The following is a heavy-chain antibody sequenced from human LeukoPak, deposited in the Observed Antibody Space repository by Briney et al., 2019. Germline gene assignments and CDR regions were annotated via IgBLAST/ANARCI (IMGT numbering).Heavy chain of an antibody. Sequence: PSETLSLTCTVSGGSISSGDYYWSWIRQPPGKGLEWIGYIYYSGSTYYNPSLKSRVTLSVDTSKNQFSLKLSSVTAADTAVYYCARAHDYGGKSPLFDYWGQGTLVTVSS. CDR1: GGSISSGDYY. D-gene: IGHD4-23*01. CDR3: ARAHDYGGKSPLFDY. J-gene: IGHJ4*02. CDR2: IYYSGST. V-gene: IGHV4-30-4*01.